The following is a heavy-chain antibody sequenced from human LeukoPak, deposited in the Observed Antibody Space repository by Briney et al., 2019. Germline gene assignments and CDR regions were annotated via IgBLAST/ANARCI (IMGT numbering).Heavy chain of an antibody. D-gene: IGHD4-17*01. J-gene: IGHJ3*02. CDR2: INPNSGGT. Sequence: ASVKVSCKASGYTFTGYYMHWVRQAPRQGLEWMGWINPNSGGTNYAQKFQGRVTMTRDTSISTAYMELSRLRSDDTAVYYCARDRGSDYGGNFGAFDIWGQGTMVTVSS. CDR1: GYTFTGYY. CDR3: ARDRGSDYGGNFGAFDI. V-gene: IGHV1-2*02.